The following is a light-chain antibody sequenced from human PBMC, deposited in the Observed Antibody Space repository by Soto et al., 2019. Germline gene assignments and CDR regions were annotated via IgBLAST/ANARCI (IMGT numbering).Light chain of an antibody. Sequence: QSVLTQSPSASGTPGQGVTISCSGRSSNTGSNSVSWYQHLPGTAPKLVIYYTSRRPSGVPDRFSGSKSGTSASLAISGLQSEDEADYYCATWDDSLDGYFFGTGTKVTVL. V-gene: IGLV1-44*01. CDR2: YTS. CDR1: SSNTGSNS. CDR3: ATWDDSLDGYF. J-gene: IGLJ1*01.